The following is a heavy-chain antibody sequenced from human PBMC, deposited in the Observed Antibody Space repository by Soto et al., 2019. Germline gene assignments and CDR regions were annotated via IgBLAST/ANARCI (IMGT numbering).Heavy chain of an antibody. CDR1: GGSFSGYY. Sequence: SETLSLTCAVYGGSFSGYYWSWLRQPPGKGLEWIGEINHSGSPNYNPSLKSRVTISVDTSKNQFSLKMTSVTAADTAVYYCATANWSHHYFDPWGQGTLVTVSS. V-gene: IGHV4-34*01. D-gene: IGHD1-1*01. J-gene: IGHJ5*02. CDR3: ATANWSHHYFDP. CDR2: INHSGSP.